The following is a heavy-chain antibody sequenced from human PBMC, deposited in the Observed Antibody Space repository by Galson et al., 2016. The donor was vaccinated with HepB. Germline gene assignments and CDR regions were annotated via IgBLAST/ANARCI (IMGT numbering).Heavy chain of an antibody. D-gene: IGHD1-1*01. J-gene: IGHJ4*02. CDR1: GFTFSGYW. CDR3: ASAQAATGSDY. CDR2: IKQDGSEK. V-gene: IGHV3-7*01. Sequence: SLRLSCAASGFTFSGYWMTWVRQAPGKGLEWAANIKQDGSEKNYVDSVKGRFTISRDNAKNLVYLQMNSLRAKDTAMYYGASAQAATGSDYWGQGTPVTVSP.